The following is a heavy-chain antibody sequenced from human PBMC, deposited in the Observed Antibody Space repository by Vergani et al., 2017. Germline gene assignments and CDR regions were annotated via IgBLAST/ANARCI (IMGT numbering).Heavy chain of an antibody. CDR2: INSDGSTT. V-gene: IGHV3-74*01. J-gene: IGHJ4*02. CDR3: GRSSGWPEY. Sequence: EVQLVESGGGLVQPGGSLRLSCAASGFTFSTYWMHWVRQAPGKGLVWVSRINSDGSTTNYADSVKGRFTISRDNAKNALYLQMNSLGAEDTAVYYCGRSSGWPEYLGQGTLVTVSS. D-gene: IGHD6-19*01. CDR1: GFTFSTYW.